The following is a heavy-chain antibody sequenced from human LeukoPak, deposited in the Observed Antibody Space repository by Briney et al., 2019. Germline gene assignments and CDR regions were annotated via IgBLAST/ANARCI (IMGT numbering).Heavy chain of an antibody. V-gene: IGHV1-2*02. D-gene: IGHD3-10*01. Sequence: ASVKVSCKASGYTFTGYYMHWVRQAPGQGLEWMGWINPNSGGTNYAQKFQGRVTMTRDTSISTAYMELSRLRSDDTAVYYCASERRFGELFYYYGMDVWGQGTTVTVSS. CDR3: ASERRFGELFYYYGMDV. J-gene: IGHJ6*02. CDR2: INPNSGGT. CDR1: GYTFTGYY.